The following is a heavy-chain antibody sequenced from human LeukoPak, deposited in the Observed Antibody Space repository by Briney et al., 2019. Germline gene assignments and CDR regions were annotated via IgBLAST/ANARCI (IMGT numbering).Heavy chain of an antibody. V-gene: IGHV3-30*02. D-gene: IGHD3-9*01. J-gene: IGHJ4*02. CDR2: IRYDGSNK. CDR3: AKGGDILTGRYYFDY. Sequence: GGSLRLSCAASGFTFSSYGMHWVRQAPGKGLEWVAFIRYDGSNKYYADSVKGRFTISRDNSKNTLYPQMNSLRAEDTAVYYCAKGGDILTGRYYFDYWGQGTLVTVSS. CDR1: GFTFSSYG.